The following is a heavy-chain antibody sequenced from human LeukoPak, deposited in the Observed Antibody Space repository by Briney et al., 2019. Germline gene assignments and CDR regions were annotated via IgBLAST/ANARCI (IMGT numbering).Heavy chain of an antibody. CDR3: ARGRTGIDY. CDR2: ISSSSSYI. D-gene: IGHD3-10*01. Sequence: GGSLRLSCAASGFTFSSYSMNWVRQAPGKGLEWVSSISSSSSYIYYADSVKGRFTISRDNSKNTLYLQMNSLRAEDTAVYYCARGRTGIDYWGQGTLVTVSS. CDR1: GFTFSSYS. J-gene: IGHJ4*02. V-gene: IGHV3-21*01.